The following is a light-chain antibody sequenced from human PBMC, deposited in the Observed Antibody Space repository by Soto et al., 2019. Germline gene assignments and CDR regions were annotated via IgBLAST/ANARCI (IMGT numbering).Light chain of an antibody. CDR1: ALPKQY. CDR2: KDS. Sequence: SCELTQPPSVSVSPGQTARITCSGDALPKQYAYWYQQKPGQAPVLVIYKDSERPSGIPERFSGSSSGTTVTLTISGVQAEDEADYYCQSADSSGTYVFGTGTKLTVL. CDR3: QSADSSGTYV. J-gene: IGLJ1*01. V-gene: IGLV3-25*03.